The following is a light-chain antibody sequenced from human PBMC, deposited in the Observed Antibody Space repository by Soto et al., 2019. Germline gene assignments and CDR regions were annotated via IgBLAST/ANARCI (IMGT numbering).Light chain of an antibody. CDR1: QSVSSSY. CDR3: QQYGSSLPTT. V-gene: IGKV3-20*01. CDR2: GAS. J-gene: IGKJ1*01. Sequence: EIVLTQSPRTLSLSPGERATLSCRASQSVSSSYLAWYQQKPGQAPRLLIYGASSRATGIPDRFSGSGSGTDFTLTISRLEPEDFAVYYCQQYGSSLPTTFGQGTKVDNK.